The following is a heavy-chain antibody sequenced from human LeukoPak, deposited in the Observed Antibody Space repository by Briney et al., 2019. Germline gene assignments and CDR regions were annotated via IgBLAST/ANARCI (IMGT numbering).Heavy chain of an antibody. CDR2: IYTSGST. J-gene: IGHJ4*02. D-gene: IGHD1-26*01. V-gene: IGHV4-61*02. Sequence: PSETLSLTCTVSGGSISSGSYYWIWIRQPAGKGLEWIGRIYTSGSTNYNPSLKSRVTISVDTSKNQFSLKLSSVTAADTAVYYCAGDLGISGIHYRLDYWGQGTPVTVSS. CDR1: GGSISSGSYY. CDR3: AGDLGISGIHYRLDY.